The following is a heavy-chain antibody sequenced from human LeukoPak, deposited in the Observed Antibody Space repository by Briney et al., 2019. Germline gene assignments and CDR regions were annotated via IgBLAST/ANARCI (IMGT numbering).Heavy chain of an antibody. D-gene: IGHD3-10*01. V-gene: IGHV1-69*06. CDR3: ARGRFGRGAFDI. Sequence: GASVKVSRKASGGTFSSYAISWVRQAPGQGLEWMGGIIPIFGTANYAQKFQGRVTITADKSTSTAYMELSSLRSEDTAVYYCARGRFGRGAFDIWGQGTMVTVSS. CDR2: IIPIFGTA. J-gene: IGHJ3*02. CDR1: GGTFSSYA.